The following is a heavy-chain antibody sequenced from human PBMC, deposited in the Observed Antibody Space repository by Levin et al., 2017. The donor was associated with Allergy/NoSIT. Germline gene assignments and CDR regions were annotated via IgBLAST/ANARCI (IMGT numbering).Heavy chain of an antibody. CDR1: GFTFSSYG. V-gene: IGHV3-30*18. CDR2: IAYDGSNK. CDR3: AKPLGIGEAGWLESGLDV. Sequence: PSETLSLTCAASGFTFSSYGMHWVRQAPGKGLEWVAVIAYDGSNKYYADSVKGRFTISRDNSENTLYLQMNSLRVEDTAVYYCAKPLGIGEAGWLESGLDVWGKGTTVTVFS. J-gene: IGHJ6*04. D-gene: IGHD6-13*01.